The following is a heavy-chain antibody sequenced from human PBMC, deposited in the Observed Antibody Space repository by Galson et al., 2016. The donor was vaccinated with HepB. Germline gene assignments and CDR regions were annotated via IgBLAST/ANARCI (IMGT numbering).Heavy chain of an antibody. CDR3: AKGGTPDDQTVNYAMDV. Sequence: SLRLSCAASGSTFSSYAMSWVRQAPGKGLEWVSAISGSGGSTYYADSVKGRFTISRDNSKNTLYLQMNRLRAEDTAVYYCAKGGTPDDQTVNYAMDVWGQGTTVTVSS. CDR1: GSTFSSYA. J-gene: IGHJ6*02. D-gene: IGHD2-15*01. V-gene: IGHV3-23*01. CDR2: ISGSGGST.